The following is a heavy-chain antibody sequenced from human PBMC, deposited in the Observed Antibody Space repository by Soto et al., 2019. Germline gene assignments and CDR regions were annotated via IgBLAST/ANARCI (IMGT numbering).Heavy chain of an antibody. CDR3: AADMRYSYGYSYGMDV. Sequence: ASVKVSCKASGFTFTSSAVQWVRQARGQRLEWIGWIVVGSGNTNYAQKFQERVTITRDMSTSTAYMELSSLRSEDTAVYYCAADMRYSYGYSYGMDVWGQGTTVTVSS. CDR2: IVVGSGNT. J-gene: IGHJ6*02. V-gene: IGHV1-58*01. D-gene: IGHD5-18*01. CDR1: GFTFTSSA.